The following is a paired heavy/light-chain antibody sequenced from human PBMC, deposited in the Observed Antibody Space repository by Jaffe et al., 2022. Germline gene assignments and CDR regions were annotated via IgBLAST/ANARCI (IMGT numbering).Heavy chain of an antibody. CDR3: AKDALLLTGYYPPVHYFDY. Sequence: QVQLVESGGGVVQPGGSLRLSCAASGFTFSSYGMHWVRQAPGKGLEWVAFIRYDGSNKYYADSVKGRFTISRDNSKNTLYLQMNSLRAEDTAVYYCAKDALLLTGYYPPVHYFDYWGQGTLVTVSS. V-gene: IGHV3-30*02. D-gene: IGHD3-9*01. CDR1: GFTFSSYG. CDR2: IRYDGSNK. J-gene: IGHJ4*02.
Light chain of an antibody. CDR1: QSVSSSY. CDR3: QQYGSSPPDLT. CDR2: GAS. J-gene: IGKJ4*01. V-gene: IGKV3-20*01. Sequence: EIVLTQSPGTLSLSPGERATLSCRASQSVSSSYLAWYQQKPGQAPRLLIYGASSRATGIPDRFSGSGSGTDFTLTISRLEPEDFAVYYCQQYGSSPPDLTFGGGTKVEIK.